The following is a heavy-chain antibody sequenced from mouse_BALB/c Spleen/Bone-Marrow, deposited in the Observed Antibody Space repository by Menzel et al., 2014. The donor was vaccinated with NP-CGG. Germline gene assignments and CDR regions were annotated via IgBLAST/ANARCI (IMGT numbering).Heavy chain of an antibody. CDR2: INPYNDVT. V-gene: IGHV1-14*01. CDR1: GYIFTSYV. J-gene: IGHJ2*01. CDR3: AREGWLLRFDY. D-gene: IGHD2-3*01. Sequence: EVQLQQSGPELVKPGTSVKMSCKASGYIFTSYVMDWVKQKPGQGLEWIGYINPYNDVTNYNEKFKGKATLTSDKSSSTAYREVSSLTSEDSAVYYCAREGWLLRFDYWGQGTTLTVSS.